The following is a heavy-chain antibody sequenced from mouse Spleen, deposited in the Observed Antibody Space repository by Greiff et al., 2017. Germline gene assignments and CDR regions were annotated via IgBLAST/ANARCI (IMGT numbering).Heavy chain of an antibody. CDR2: IDPENGNT. V-gene: IGHV14-1*02. J-gene: IGHJ3*01. CDR1: GFNIKDYY. CDR3: ARGRLYYDYDGFAY. D-gene: IGHD2-4*01. Sequence: EVKLMESGAELVRPGALVKLSCKASGFNIKDYYMHWVKQRPEQGLEWIGWIDPENGNTIYDPKFQGKASITADTSSNTAYLQLSSLTSEDTAVYYCARGRLYYDYDGFAYWGQGTLVTVSA.